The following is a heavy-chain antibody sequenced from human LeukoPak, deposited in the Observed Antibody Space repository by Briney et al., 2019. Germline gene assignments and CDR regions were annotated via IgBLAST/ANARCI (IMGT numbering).Heavy chain of an antibody. D-gene: IGHD4-23*01. CDR2: INSDGRST. Sequence: GGSLRLSCAGSGITFSSYWMHWVRQAPGKGLVWVSRINSDGRSTNYADSVKGRFTISRDNAKNTLYLQMNSLRAEDTAVYYCARSTYPGNSVIEDWGRGTLVTVSS. CDR3: ARSTYPGNSVIED. V-gene: IGHV3-74*01. J-gene: IGHJ4*02. CDR1: GITFSSYW.